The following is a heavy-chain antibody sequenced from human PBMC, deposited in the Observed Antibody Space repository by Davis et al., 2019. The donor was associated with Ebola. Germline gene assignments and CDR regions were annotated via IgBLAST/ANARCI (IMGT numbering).Heavy chain of an antibody. Sequence: GESLKISCAASGFTFSAYTMHWVRQAPGKGLEWVATISNDGSNKYYADSVKGRFTISRDNSKNTLYLQMNSLRAEDTAVYYCATRDIVLVPAALLYYYGMDVWGQGTTVTVSS. CDR3: ATRDIVLVPAALLYYYGMDV. V-gene: IGHV3-30-3*01. CDR1: GFTFSAYT. CDR2: ISNDGSNK. D-gene: IGHD2-2*01. J-gene: IGHJ6*02.